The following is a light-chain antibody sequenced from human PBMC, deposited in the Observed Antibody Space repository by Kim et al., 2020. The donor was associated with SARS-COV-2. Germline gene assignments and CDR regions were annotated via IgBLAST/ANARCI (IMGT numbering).Light chain of an antibody. CDR1: QSISTN. V-gene: IGKV3-15*01. CDR3: QQYNDWPYT. Sequence: EIVMTQSPATLSVSPGERATLSCRASQSISTNLAWYQQKPGQAPRLLMYGASTRATGIPARFSGSGSGTEFTLTISSLQSEDFAVYSCQQYNDWPYTFGQGTKLEI. CDR2: GAS. J-gene: IGKJ2*01.